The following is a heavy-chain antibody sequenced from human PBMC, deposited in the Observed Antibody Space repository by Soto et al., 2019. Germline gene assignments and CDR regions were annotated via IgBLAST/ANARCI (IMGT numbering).Heavy chain of an antibody. CDR3: AREETAWPLAYGLDV. Sequence: GGSLRLSCAASGFTFSTYSMHCVRQAPGKGLEWVSSIGTRSDIYYADSVKGRFTISRDNAKNSLSLQMNSLRAEDTGVYYCAREETAWPLAYGLDVWGQGTTVTVSS. J-gene: IGHJ6*02. CDR1: GFTFSTYS. D-gene: IGHD2-21*02. V-gene: IGHV3-21*01. CDR2: IGTRSDI.